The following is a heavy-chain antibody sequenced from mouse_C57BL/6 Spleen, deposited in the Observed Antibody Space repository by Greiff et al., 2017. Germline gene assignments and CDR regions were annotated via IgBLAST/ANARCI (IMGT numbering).Heavy chain of an antibody. CDR2: IDPETGGT. CDR1: GYTFTDYE. CDR3: TRYYGNSAWFAY. D-gene: IGHD2-1*01. V-gene: IGHV1-15*01. J-gene: IGHJ3*01. Sequence: QVQLQQSGAELVRPGASVTLSCKASGYTFTDYEMHWVKQTPVHGLEWIGAIDPETGGTAYNQKFKGKAILTADKSSSTAYMELRSLTSEDSAVYYCTRYYGNSAWFAYWGQGTLVTVSA.